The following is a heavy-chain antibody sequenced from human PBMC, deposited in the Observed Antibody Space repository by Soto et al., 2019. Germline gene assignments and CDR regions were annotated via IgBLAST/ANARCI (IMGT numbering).Heavy chain of an antibody. J-gene: IGHJ4*02. CDR2: ISGDGLDT. D-gene: IGHD3-10*01. V-gene: IGHV3-23*01. CDR3: AKDMAF. CDR1: GFTFSAYA. Sequence: EVELLESGGGLVQPGGSLRLSCAGSGFTFSAYAMSWVRQAPGRGLEWVSSISGDGLDTYYAASVKGRFAISRDNSNNLLFLQMKNLRAEDTAIYFCAKDMAFWGQGTLVTVSS.